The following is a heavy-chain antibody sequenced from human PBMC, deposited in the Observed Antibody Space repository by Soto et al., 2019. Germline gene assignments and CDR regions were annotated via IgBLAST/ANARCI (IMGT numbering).Heavy chain of an antibody. Sequence: SIRDPCTVVELKFGSYGRSRIRKNQRKGLEWVSGISYGGSNTYYADSVKGRFTVSRDNSKNTLYLQMTSLRAEDAAVYYCAKSPRLAAADAQLACWGPGTLVTVSS. J-gene: IGHJ4*02. V-gene: IGHV3-23*01. CDR2: ISYGGSNT. D-gene: IGHD6-13*01. CDR3: AKSPRLAAADAQLAC. CDR1: ELKFGSYG.